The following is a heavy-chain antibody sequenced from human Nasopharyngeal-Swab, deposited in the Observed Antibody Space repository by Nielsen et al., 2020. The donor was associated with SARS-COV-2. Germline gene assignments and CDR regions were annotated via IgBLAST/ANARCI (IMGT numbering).Heavy chain of an antibody. D-gene: IGHD6-13*01. Sequence: ASVKVSCKASGYTFTSYGISWVRQAPGQGLEWMGWISAYNGNTNYAQKLQGRVTMTTDTSTSTAYMELRSLRSDDTAVYYCARDPTIDSSSWYDFSDLSNWFDPWGQGTLVTVSS. CDR1: GYTFTSYG. V-gene: IGHV1-18*01. J-gene: IGHJ5*02. CDR2: ISAYNGNT. CDR3: ARDPTIDSSSWYDFSDLSNWFDP.